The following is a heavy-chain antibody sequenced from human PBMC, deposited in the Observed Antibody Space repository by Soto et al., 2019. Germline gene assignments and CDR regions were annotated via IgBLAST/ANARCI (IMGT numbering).Heavy chain of an antibody. CDR3: AKGGRQWLVTSDFNY. J-gene: IGHJ4*02. Sequence: SLRLSCASSGFTFSDYAMHWVRQAPGKGLEWVAVVSHDGRNTHYADSVKGRFTISRDSSKNTVSLEMTSLRAEDTAVYYCAKGGRQWLVTSDFNYRGQGTLVTVSS. D-gene: IGHD6-19*01. CDR2: VSHDGRNT. CDR1: GFTFSDYA. V-gene: IGHV3-30*18.